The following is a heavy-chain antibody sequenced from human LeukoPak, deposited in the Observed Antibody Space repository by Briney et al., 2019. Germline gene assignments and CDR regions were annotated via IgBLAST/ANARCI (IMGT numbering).Heavy chain of an antibody. J-gene: IGHJ6*02. CDR3: ARHFRFHSSSGSYSDV. D-gene: IGHD3-10*01. V-gene: IGHV4-39*01. CDR1: GASINSSSYF. CDR2: ISYSGST. Sequence: PSETLSLTCTVSGASINSSSYFWGWIRQPPGKGLEWIGTISYSGSTYYNPSLESRVTISVDTPKNQFSLKLRSVTAADTAVFYCARHFRFHSSSGSYSDVWGQGTTVTVSS.